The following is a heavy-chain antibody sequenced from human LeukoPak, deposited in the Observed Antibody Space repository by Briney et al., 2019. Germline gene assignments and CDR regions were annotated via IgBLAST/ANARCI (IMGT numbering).Heavy chain of an antibody. D-gene: IGHD6-25*01. V-gene: IGHV1-69*06. Sequence: GASVKVSCKASGGTFSSYAISWVRQAPGQGLEWMGGIIPIFGTANYAQKFQGRVTITADKSTSTAYMELSSLRSEDTAVYYCAINKAGKSLDYWGQGTLVTVSS. CDR1: GGTFSSYA. J-gene: IGHJ4*02. CDR3: AINKAGKSLDY. CDR2: IIPIFGTA.